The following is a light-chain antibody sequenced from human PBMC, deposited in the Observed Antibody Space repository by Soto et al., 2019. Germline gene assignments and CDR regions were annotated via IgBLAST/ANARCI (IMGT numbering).Light chain of an antibody. CDR1: QSVSNNY. Sequence: EIVMTQSPVTLSVSPGERATLSCGASQSVSNNYLAWYQQKPGLAPRLLIYDASNRAAGIPDRFSGSGSGTDFTLTISRLEPEDFAVYYCQQYGSSGTFGQGTKVDIK. CDR2: DAS. CDR3: QQYGSSGT. V-gene: IGKV3D-20*01. J-gene: IGKJ1*01.